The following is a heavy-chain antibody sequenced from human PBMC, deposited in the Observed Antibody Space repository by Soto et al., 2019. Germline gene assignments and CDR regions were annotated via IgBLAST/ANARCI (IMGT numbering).Heavy chain of an antibody. CDR3: ARATKLVVPAAIPFGYYYYMDV. Sequence: SETLCLTCAVYGGSFIGYYWSWIRQPPGKGLEWIGEINHSGSTNYNPSLKSRVTISVDTSKNQFSLKLSSVTAADTAVYYCARATKLVVPAAIPFGYYYYMDVWGKGTTVTVSS. D-gene: IGHD2-2*01. CDR1: GGSFIGYY. V-gene: IGHV4-34*01. J-gene: IGHJ6*03. CDR2: INHSGST.